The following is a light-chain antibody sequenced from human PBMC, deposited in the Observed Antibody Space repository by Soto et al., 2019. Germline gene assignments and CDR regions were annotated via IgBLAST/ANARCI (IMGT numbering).Light chain of an antibody. CDR3: SSYADTNNLL. J-gene: IGLJ2*01. Sequence: QSALTQPASVSGSPGQSITISCTGTSSDTAGYNYVSWYQQHPGKAPKLMIYEVSNRPSGVSNRFSGSQSGNTASLTISGLQAEDEANYYCSSYADTNNLLFGGGTKVTVL. CDR1: SSDTAGYNY. CDR2: EVS. V-gene: IGLV2-14*01.